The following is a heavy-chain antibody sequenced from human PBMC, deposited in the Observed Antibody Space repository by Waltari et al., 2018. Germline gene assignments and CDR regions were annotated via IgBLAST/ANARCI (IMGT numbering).Heavy chain of an antibody. CDR3: ARDEPTMVRGSGSCPDY. J-gene: IGHJ4*02. D-gene: IGHD3-10*01. V-gene: IGHV1-2*02. CDR1: GYTFTGYY. CDR2: INPNSGGT. Sequence: QVQLVQSGAEVKKPGASVKVSCQASGYTFTGYYMHWVRQAPGQGLEWMGWINPNSGGTNYAQKFQGRVTMTRDTSISTAYMELSRLRSDDTAVYYCARDEPTMVRGSGSCPDYWGQGTLVTVSS.